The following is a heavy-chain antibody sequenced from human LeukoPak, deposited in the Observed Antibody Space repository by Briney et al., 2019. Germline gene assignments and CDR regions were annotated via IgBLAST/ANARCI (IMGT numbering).Heavy chain of an antibody. CDR1: GYTFTSYA. Sequence: ASVKVSCKASGYTFTSYAMHWVRQAPGQRLEWMGWINAGNGNTKYSQKLQGRVTITRDTSASTAYMELSSLRSEDTAVYYCARVGYCSSTSCYFPFDIWGQGTMVTVSS. CDR3: ARVGYCSSTSCYFPFDI. J-gene: IGHJ3*02. CDR2: INAGNGNT. V-gene: IGHV1-3*01. D-gene: IGHD2-2*01.